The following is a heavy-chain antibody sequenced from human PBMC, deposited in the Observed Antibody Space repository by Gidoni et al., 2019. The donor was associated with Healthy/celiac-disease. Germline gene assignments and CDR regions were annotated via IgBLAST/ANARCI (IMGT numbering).Heavy chain of an antibody. J-gene: IGHJ6*02. D-gene: IGHD6-6*01. CDR2: IYWDDDK. V-gene: IGHV2-5*02. CDR1: GFSLSTSGVG. CDR3: AHSKLEYSSSRRYYGMDV. Sequence: QITLTESGPTLVQPTQPLTLTCTFSGFSLSTSGVGVGWIRQPPGKALEWLALIYWDDDKRYSPSLKSRLTITKDTSKNQVVLTMTNMDPVDTATYYCAHSKLEYSSSRRYYGMDVWGQGTTVTVSS.